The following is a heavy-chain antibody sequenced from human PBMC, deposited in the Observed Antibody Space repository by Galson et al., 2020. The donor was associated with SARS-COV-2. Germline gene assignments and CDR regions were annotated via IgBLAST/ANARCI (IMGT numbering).Heavy chain of an antibody. CDR1: GGTFSSYA. CDR3: ARDLWKYYYDSSRPRKNYYYYGMDV. CDR2: ITPIFGTA. D-gene: IGHD3-22*01. J-gene: IGHJ6*02. Sequence: SVKVSCKAPGGTFSSYAISWFRQVPGHGLEWIGVITPIFGTANYAQKFQGRVTITADESTSTAYMELSSLISEDTAVYYCARDLWKYYYDSSRPRKNYYYYGMDVWGQKTMVTVSS. V-gene: IGHV1-69*13.